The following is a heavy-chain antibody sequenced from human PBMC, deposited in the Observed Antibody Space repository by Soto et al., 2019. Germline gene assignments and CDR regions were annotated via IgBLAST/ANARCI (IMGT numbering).Heavy chain of an antibody. CDR2: IYYSGST. J-gene: IGHJ4*02. D-gene: IGHD4-17*01. V-gene: IGHV4-59*01. CDR1: GGSISSYY. Sequence: SETLSLTCTVSGGSISSYYWSWIRQPPGKGLEWIGYIYYSGSTNYNPSLKSRVTISVDTSKNQFSLKLSSVTAADTAVYYCVRSSTTVTTFDYWGQGTLVTVSS. CDR3: VRSSTTVTTFDY.